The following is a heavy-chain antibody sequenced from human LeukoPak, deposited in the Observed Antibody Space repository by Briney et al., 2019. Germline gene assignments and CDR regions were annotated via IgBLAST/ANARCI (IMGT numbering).Heavy chain of an antibody. V-gene: IGHV3-49*03. CDR1: GFTFGDYA. J-gene: IGHJ3*02. Sequence: QPGRSLRLSCTASGFTFGDYAMSWFRQAPGKGLEWVGFIRSKAYGGTTEYAASVKGRFTISRDDSKSIAYLQMNSLKTEDTAVYYCTRDPGLVGAQGAFDIWGQGTMVTVSS. D-gene: IGHD1-26*01. CDR2: IRSKAYGGTT. CDR3: TRDPGLVGAQGAFDI.